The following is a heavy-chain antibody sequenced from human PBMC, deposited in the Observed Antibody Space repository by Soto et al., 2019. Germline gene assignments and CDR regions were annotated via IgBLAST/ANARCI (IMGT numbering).Heavy chain of an antibody. CDR2: IYYSGST. Sequence: QVQLQESGPGLVKPSQTLSLTCTVSGGSISSGGYYWSWIRQHPGKGLEWIGYIYYSGSTYYNPSLKSRVTISVDTSKNQFSLKLSSVTAADTAVYYCARARGASLPPPGVVAHVDLWGRGTLVTVSS. V-gene: IGHV4-31*03. D-gene: IGHD2-15*01. J-gene: IGHJ2*01. CDR1: GGSISSGGYY. CDR3: ARARGASLPPPGVVAHVDL.